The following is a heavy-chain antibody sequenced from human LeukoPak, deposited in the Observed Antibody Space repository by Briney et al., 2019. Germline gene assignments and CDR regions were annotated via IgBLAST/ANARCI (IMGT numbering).Heavy chain of an antibody. V-gene: IGHV4-39*07. J-gene: IGHJ3*02. Sequence: SETLSLTCSVSGGSISSWNYHWGWIRQAPGRGLEWIGSVYFTGSTNYNPSLKSRVTISVDTSKNQFSLKLSSVTAADTAVYYYASLTTAEAFDIWGQGTMVTVSS. CDR2: VYFTGST. CDR1: GGSISSWNYH. CDR3: ASLTTAEAFDI. D-gene: IGHD3-22*01.